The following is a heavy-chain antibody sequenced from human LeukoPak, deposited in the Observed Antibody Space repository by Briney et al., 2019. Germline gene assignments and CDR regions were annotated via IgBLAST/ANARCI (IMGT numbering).Heavy chain of an antibody. V-gene: IGHV3-7*01. Sequence: GGSLRLSCAASGFTVSSNYMSWVRQAPGKGLEWVANIKQDGSEKYYVDSVKGRFTISRDNAKNSLYLQMNGLRAEDTAVYYCASLTGEADYYYYYGMDVWGQGTTVTVSS. D-gene: IGHD7-27*01. CDR1: GFTVSSNY. J-gene: IGHJ6*02. CDR2: IKQDGSEK. CDR3: ASLTGEADYYYYYGMDV.